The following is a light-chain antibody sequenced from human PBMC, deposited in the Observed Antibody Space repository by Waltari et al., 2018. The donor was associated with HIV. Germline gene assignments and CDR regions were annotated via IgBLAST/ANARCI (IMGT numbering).Light chain of an antibody. CDR2: TNN. J-gene: IGLJ3*02. CDR3: AAGDGGLRGGV. V-gene: IGLV1-47*01. Sequence: QSVLTQPPSASGTPGQRVTISCSGSSSNIGINDVSWYQHRPGTAPKLLIFTNNQRPSWVPDRFSAPESGTSSSRASSAVQSDEEADYYWAAGDGGLRGGVFGGGTKLTV. CDR1: SSNIGIND.